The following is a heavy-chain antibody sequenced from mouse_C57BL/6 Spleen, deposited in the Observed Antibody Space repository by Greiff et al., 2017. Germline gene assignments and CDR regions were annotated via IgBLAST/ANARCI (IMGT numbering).Heavy chain of an antibody. J-gene: IGHJ3*01. CDR3: VRKEFAY. V-gene: IGHV10-1*01. Sequence: EVKVEESGGGLVQPKGSLKLSCAASGFSFNTYAMNWVRQAPGKGLEWVARIRSKSNNYATYYADPVKDRFTISRDDSESMLYLQMNNLKTEDTAMYYCVRKEFAYWGQGTLVTVSA. CDR1: GFSFNTYA. CDR2: IRSKSNNYAT.